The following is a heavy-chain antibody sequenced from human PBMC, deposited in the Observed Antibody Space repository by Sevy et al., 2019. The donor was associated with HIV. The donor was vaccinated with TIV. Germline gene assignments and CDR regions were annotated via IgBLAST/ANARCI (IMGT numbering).Heavy chain of an antibody. Sequence: GGSLRLSCTASGFTFGDYCMSWVRQAPGKGLEWVAFLKSDVYGGTVDHAASVRGRFVNSRDDSKTIAYLKMNALKTEDTGVYYCTRWKAAQSIFDYWGQGALVTVSS. V-gene: IGHV3-49*04. CDR3: TRWKAAQSIFDY. CDR1: GFTFGDYC. CDR2: LKSDVYGGTV. D-gene: IGHD6-13*01. J-gene: IGHJ4*02.